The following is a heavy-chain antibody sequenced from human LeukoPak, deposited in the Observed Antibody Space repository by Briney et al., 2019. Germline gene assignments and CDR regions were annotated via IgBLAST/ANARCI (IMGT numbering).Heavy chain of an antibody. CDR1: GGSISSYY. CDR3: ARENWEVRTYYDYVWGSYRYNYFDY. J-gene: IGHJ4*02. D-gene: IGHD3-16*02. Sequence: PSETLSLTCTVSGGSISSYYWSWIRQPAGKGLEWIGRIYTSGSTNYNPSLKSRVTMSVDTSKNQFSLKLSSVTAADTAVYYCARENWEVRTYYDYVWGSYRYNYFDYWGQGTLVTVSS. CDR2: IYTSGST. V-gene: IGHV4-4*07.